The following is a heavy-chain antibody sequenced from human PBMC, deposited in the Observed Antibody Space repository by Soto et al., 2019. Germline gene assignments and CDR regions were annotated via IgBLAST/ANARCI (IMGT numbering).Heavy chain of an antibody. CDR2: ITTNGVNT. Sequence: EVQLVESGGGLVQPGGSLRLSCAASGFTFSGYSMFWVRQAPGKGLEYVSAITTNGVNTFYAKSVKGRFTISRDNSKNTMYVQMGSLRAEDMAVYYCARGRVEDSSGWATYFDYWGQGTLVTVSS. J-gene: IGHJ4*02. V-gene: IGHV3-64*01. CDR3: ARGRVEDSSGWATYFDY. CDR1: GFTFSGYS. D-gene: IGHD6-19*01.